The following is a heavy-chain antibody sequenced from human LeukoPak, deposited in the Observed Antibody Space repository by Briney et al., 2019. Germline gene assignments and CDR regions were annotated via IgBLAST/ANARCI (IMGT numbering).Heavy chain of an antibody. V-gene: IGHV1-18*01. CDR3: AREVDSSKGYYYGMDV. D-gene: IGHD6-13*01. J-gene: IGHJ6*02. CDR1: GYTFTSYG. CDR2: ISAHNGNT. Sequence: ASVKVSCKASGYTFTSYGISWVRQAPGQGLEWMGWISAHNGNTDYAQKLQGRVTMTTDTSTSTAYMELRSLRSDDTAVYYCAREVDSSKGYYYGMDVWGQGTTVTVSS.